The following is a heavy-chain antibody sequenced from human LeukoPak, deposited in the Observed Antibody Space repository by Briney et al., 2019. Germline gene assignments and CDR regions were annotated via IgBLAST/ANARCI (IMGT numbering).Heavy chain of an antibody. CDR3: AKNRGFYDILTGYNAIDY. CDR1: GFTFSSYA. J-gene: IGHJ4*02. CDR2: ISGSGGST. Sequence: PGGSLRLSCAASGFTFSSYAMSWVRQAPGKGLEWVSAISGSGGSTYYADSVKGRFTISRDNSKNTLYLQMNSLRAEDTTVYYCAKNRGFYDILTGYNAIDYWGQGTLVTVSS. D-gene: IGHD3-9*01. V-gene: IGHV3-23*01.